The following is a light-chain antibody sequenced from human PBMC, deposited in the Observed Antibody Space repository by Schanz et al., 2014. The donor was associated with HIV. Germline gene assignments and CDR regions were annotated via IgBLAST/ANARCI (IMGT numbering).Light chain of an antibody. V-gene: IGLV2-14*03. CDR2: DVN. CDR1: SSDVGVYNY. CDR3: CSYAGSSTYV. Sequence: QSVLTQPASVSGSPGQSITISCTGTSSDVGVYNYVSWYQHHPGKAPKLMIYDVNNRPSGVSNRFSGSKSGNTASLTISGLQAEDEADYYCCSYAGSSTYVFGTGTKLTVL. J-gene: IGLJ1*01.